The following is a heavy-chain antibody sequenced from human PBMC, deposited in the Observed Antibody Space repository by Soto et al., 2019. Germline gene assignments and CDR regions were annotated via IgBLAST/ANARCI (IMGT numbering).Heavy chain of an antibody. V-gene: IGHV1-18*01. CDR1: GYTFTSYG. Sequence: QVQLVQSGAEVKKPGASVKVSCKASGYTFTSYGISWVRQAHGQGLERMGWISAYNGNTNYAQKLQGRVTMTTDTSTSTAYMELRSLRSDDTAVYSCARAAVAGLYYYDGMDVWGQGTTVTVSS. D-gene: IGHD6-13*01. CDR3: ARAAVAGLYYYDGMDV. CDR2: ISAYNGNT. J-gene: IGHJ6*02.